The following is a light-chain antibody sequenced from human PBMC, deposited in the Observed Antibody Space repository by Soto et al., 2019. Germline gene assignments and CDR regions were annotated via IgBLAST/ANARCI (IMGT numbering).Light chain of an antibody. J-gene: IGLJ2*01. CDR1: SSDVGGYNY. CDR2: EVS. CDR3: SSYAGSNNPV. V-gene: IGLV2-8*01. Sequence: QSVLTQPPSASRSPGQSVTISCTGTSSDVGGYNYVSWYQQHPGKAPKLMIYEVSKRPSGVPDRFSGSKSGNTASLTVSGLQAEDEADSYCSSYAGSNNPVFGGGTKLTVL.